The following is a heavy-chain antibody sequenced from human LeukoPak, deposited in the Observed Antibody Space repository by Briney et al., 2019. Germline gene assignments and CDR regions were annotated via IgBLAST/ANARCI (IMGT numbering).Heavy chain of an antibody. J-gene: IGHJ5*02. CDR1: GGSISSGSYY. D-gene: IGHD6-19*01. V-gene: IGHV4-61*02. CDR2: IYTSGST. Sequence: SQTLSLTCTVSGGSISSGSYYWSWIRQPAGKGLEWIGRIYTSGSTNYNPSLKSRVTISVDTSKNQFSLKLSSVTAADTAVYYCAAGYSSTLLPWGQGTLVTVSS. CDR3: AAGYSSTLLP.